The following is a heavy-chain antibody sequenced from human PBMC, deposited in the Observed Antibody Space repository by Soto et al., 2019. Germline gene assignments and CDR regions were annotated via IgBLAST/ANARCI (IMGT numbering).Heavy chain of an antibody. CDR2: IIPIFGIA. CDR1: GGTFSRYS. J-gene: IGHJ6*02. CDR3: AREDRDRETGLVPAAIDGMDV. D-gene: IGHD2-2*01. Sequence: QVQLVQSGAEVKKPGSSVKVSCKASGGTFSRYSITWVRQAPGHGLEWIGRIIPIFGIASYAQKFQGGVTITADESTSTAYMELSSLRSDDTAVYYCAREDRDRETGLVPAAIDGMDVWGQVTTVTVSS. V-gene: IGHV1-69*08.